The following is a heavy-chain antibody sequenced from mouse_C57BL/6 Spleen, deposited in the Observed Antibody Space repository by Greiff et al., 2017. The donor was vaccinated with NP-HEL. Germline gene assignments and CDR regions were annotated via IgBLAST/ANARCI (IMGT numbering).Heavy chain of an antibody. CDR3: ARHGGYDSYYFDY. CDR1: GFTFSSYG. J-gene: IGHJ2*01. Sequence: EVNMVESGGDLVKPGGSLKLSCAASGFTFSSYGMSWVRQTPDKRLEWVATISSGGSYTYYPDSVKGRFTISRDNAKNTLYLQMSSLKSEDTAMYYCARHGGYDSYYFDYWGQGTTLTVSS. CDR2: ISSGGSYT. D-gene: IGHD2-4*01. V-gene: IGHV5-6*01.